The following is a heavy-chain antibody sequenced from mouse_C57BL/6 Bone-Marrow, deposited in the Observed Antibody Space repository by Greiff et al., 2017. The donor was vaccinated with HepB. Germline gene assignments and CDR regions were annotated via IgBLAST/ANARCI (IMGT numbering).Heavy chain of an antibody. J-gene: IGHJ2*01. D-gene: IGHD1-1*01. CDR2: INPYNGDT. V-gene: IGHV1-20*01. Sequence: VQLQQSGPELVKPGDSVKISCKASGYSFTGYFMNWVMQSHGKSLEWIGRINPYNGDTFYNQKFKAKATLTVDKSSSTAHMELRSLTSEDSAVYYCARDPYYYGSSYWGQGTTLTVSS. CDR1: GYSFTGYF. CDR3: ARDPYYYGSSY.